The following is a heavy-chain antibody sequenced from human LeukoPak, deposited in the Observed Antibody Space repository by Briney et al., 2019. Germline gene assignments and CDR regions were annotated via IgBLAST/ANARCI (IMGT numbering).Heavy chain of an antibody. CDR2: IIPIFGTA. CDR1: GGTFSSYA. Sequence: SVRVSCKASGGTFSSYAISWVRQAPGQALEWMGGIIPIFGTANYAQKFQGRVTITADESTSTAYMELSSLRSEDTAVYYCASEYYYGSGSYYKESYYYGMDVWGKGTTVTVSS. J-gene: IGHJ6*04. CDR3: ASEYYYGSGSYYKESYYYGMDV. D-gene: IGHD3-10*01. V-gene: IGHV1-69*13.